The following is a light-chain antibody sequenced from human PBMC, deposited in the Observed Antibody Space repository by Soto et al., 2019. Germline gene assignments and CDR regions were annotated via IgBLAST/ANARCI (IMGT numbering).Light chain of an antibody. Sequence: EIVLTQSPGTLCLSPGERATLSCRASQSVSSSYLAWYQQKPGQAPRLLMYGISSRATGIPDRFSGSGSGTDFTLTISKLEPEDFAVYYCQQYGNSPRTFGQGTKVDIK. CDR2: GIS. CDR3: QQYGNSPRT. CDR1: QSVSSSY. J-gene: IGKJ1*01. V-gene: IGKV3-20*01.